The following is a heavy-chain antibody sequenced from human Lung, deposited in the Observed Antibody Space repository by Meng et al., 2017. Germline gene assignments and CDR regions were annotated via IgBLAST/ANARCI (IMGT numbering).Heavy chain of an antibody. CDR3: ARGQKGYFDL. CDR1: GGSISSSNYY. CDR2: IYNSGST. Sequence: QVQLQGSGPGLVKPSPTLSLTCTVSGGSISSSNYYWSWIRQPPGKGLEWSGHIYNSGSTYYNPSLKSRITISVDTSKNQFSLKLSSVTAADTAVYYCARGQKGYFDLWGRGTLVTVSS. V-gene: IGHV4-30-4*01. J-gene: IGHJ2*01.